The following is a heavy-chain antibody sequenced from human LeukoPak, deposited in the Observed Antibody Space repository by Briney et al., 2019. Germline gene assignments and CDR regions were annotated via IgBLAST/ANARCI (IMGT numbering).Heavy chain of an antibody. V-gene: IGHV3-48*01. Sequence: GGSLRLSCAASGFTFSSYSMNWVRQAPGKGLEWVSYISSSSSTIYYADSVKGRFTISRDNAKNSLYLQMNSLRAEDTAVYYCARDQRGYSYGTFDYWGQGTLVTVSS. D-gene: IGHD5-18*01. CDR3: ARDQRGYSYGTFDY. CDR1: GFTFSSYS. J-gene: IGHJ4*02. CDR2: ISSSSSTI.